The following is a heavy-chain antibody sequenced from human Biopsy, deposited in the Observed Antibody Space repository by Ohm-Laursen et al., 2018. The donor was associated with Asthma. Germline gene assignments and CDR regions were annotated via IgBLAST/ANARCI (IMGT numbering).Heavy chain of an antibody. Sequence: ASVKVSCKTSSYTFNSAGITRVRQAPGQGLEWMGWISVYNGNTKVAQKLQDRVTMITDTSTSTAYMELRSLRSDDTAVYFCARAVDYSHYYGIDVWGQGTTVTVS. CDR1: SYTFNSAG. D-gene: IGHD3-10*01. CDR3: ARAVDYSHYYGIDV. CDR2: ISVYNGNT. J-gene: IGHJ6*02. V-gene: IGHV1-18*01.